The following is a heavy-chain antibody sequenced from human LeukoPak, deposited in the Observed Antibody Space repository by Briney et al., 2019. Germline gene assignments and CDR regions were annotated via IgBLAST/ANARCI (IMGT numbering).Heavy chain of an antibody. Sequence: PGGSLRLSCAPSGFTVRSNYMTWVRQAPGKGLEWVSILHTDGSSFYADSVKGRFTISRDNSKNTLYLQMNSLRAEDTAVYYCARARPLNIVVVPAAGNFDYWGQGSLVTVSS. D-gene: IGHD2-2*01. CDR3: ARARPLNIVVVPAAGNFDY. CDR1: GFTVRSNY. CDR2: LHTDGSS. V-gene: IGHV3-66*02. J-gene: IGHJ4*02.